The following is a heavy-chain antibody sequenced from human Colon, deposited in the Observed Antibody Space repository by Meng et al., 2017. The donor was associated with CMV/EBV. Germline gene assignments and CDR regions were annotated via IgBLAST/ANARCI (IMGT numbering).Heavy chain of an antibody. CDR3: ARDRALES. Sequence: GGSLRLSCAASGIRLSSHGLHWVRQAPGEGLEWVAYMRNDRNVIQYGNSVKGRFTISRDDSKNMFFLEMSSLKIEDTAVYYCARDRALESWGQGTLVTVSS. J-gene: IGHJ5*02. CDR1: GIRLSSHG. D-gene: IGHD3-10*01. V-gene: IGHV3-30*02. CDR2: MRNDRNVI.